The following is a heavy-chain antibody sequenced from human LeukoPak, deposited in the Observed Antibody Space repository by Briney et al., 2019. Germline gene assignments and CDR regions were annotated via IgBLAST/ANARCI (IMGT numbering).Heavy chain of an antibody. J-gene: IGHJ3*02. CDR1: GFSLSSYW. CDR2: IDRDGNKK. D-gene: IGHD2-8*02. V-gene: IGHV3-7*01. CDR3: ARDRTSCTGNICYDAFDI. Sequence: GGSLRLYCAASGFSLSSYWMTWVRQAPGKGLEWVANIDRDGNKKNHVDSVEGRFTISRDNGKNLLHLQMNSLRAEDTALYYCARDRTSCTGNICYDAFDIWGQGTMVIVSS.